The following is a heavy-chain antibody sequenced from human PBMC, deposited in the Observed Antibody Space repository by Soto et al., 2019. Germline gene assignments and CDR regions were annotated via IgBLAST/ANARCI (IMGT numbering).Heavy chain of an antibody. CDR3: ARDPLTYYYDSSGPSGLFDI. D-gene: IGHD3-22*01. CDR1: GYTFTGYY. V-gene: IGHV1-2*02. CDR2: INPNSGGT. J-gene: IGHJ3*02. Sequence: GASVKVSCKVSGYTFTGYYMHWVRQAPGQGLEWMGWINPNSGGTNYAQKFQGRVTMTRDTSISTAYMELSRLRSDDTAVYYCARDPLTYYYDSSGPSGLFDIWGQGTMVTVSS.